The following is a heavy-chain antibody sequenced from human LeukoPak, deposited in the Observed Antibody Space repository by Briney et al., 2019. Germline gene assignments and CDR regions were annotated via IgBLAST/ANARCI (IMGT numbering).Heavy chain of an antibody. D-gene: IGHD1-26*01. CDR1: GFSFSNYD. V-gene: IGHV3-48*03. J-gene: IGHJ4*02. CDR3: AREERSDAFDS. CDR2: IGSGGSPI. Sequence: PGGSLRLSCAASGFSFSNYDMSWARQAPGKGLEWVSYIGSGGSPIYYAASVEGRFTVSRDNAKNSLYLQLNGLRADDTAVYYCAREERSDAFDSWGQGTLVTVSS.